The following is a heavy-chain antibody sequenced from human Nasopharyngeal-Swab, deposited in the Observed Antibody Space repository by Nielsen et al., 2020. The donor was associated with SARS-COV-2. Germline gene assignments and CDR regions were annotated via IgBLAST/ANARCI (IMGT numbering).Heavy chain of an antibody. J-gene: IGHJ3*02. CDR1: GFTLSTWP. CDR3: VKEGDSSGYCGCYDI. V-gene: IGHV3-64D*06. CDR2: ISHDGGRT. D-gene: IGHD3-22*01. Sequence: GESLKISCSASGFTLSTWPMHWVRQAPGKGPEFVSAISHDGGRTHYADSVKDRFIISRDNSKNTMDLQMTSLRVEDTAMYYCVKEGDSSGYCGCYDIWGQGTVVTVSP.